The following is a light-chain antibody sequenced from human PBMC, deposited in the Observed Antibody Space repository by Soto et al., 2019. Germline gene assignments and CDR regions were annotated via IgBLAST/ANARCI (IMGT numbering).Light chain of an antibody. CDR3: QQYGSSPVT. CDR1: QNISSNY. CDR2: GTS. Sequence: EIVLTQSPGTLSLSPGERATLSCKASQNISSNYLAWYQQKPGQAPRLLIYGTSSRATGIPDRFGGSGSGTDFTLTISRLEPEDFAVYYCQQYGSSPVTFGQGTRLEIK. V-gene: IGKV3-20*01. J-gene: IGKJ5*01.